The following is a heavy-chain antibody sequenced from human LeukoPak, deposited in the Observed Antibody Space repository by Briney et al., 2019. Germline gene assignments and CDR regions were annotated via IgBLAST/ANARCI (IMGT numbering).Heavy chain of an antibody. Sequence: ASVKVSCKASRGTFSSYAISWVRQAPGQGLEWMGGIIPIFGTANYAQKFQGRVTITTDESTSTAYMELSSLRSEDTAVYYCARSSRYYYDSSGYLPVYYFDYWGQGTLVTVSS. CDR1: RGTFSSYA. CDR2: IIPIFGTA. D-gene: IGHD3-22*01. CDR3: ARSSRYYYDSSGYLPVYYFDY. V-gene: IGHV1-69*05. J-gene: IGHJ4*02.